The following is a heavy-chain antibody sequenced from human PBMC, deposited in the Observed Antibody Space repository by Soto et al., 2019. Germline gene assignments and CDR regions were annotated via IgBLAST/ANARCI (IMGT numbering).Heavy chain of an antibody. CDR3: ASYFFQAEDGIRDTVPVSAFLLNRSSDL. CDR2: ISSSSSYI. V-gene: IGHV3-21*01. J-gene: IGHJ2*01. Sequence: PGKRLEWVSSISSSSSYIYYADSVKGRFTISRDNAKNSLYLQMNSLRAEDTAVYYCASYFFQAEDGIRDTVPVSAFLLNRSSDL. D-gene: IGHD3-3*01.